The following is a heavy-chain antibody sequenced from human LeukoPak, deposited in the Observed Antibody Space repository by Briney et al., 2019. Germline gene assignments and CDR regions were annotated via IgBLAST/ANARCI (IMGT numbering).Heavy chain of an antibody. CDR3: AHNYIAAAGARWFDP. J-gene: IGHJ5*02. D-gene: IGHD6-13*01. CDR1: GFSLSTSGVG. CDR2: IYWDDDK. V-gene: IGHV2-5*02. Sequence: SGPTLVNPTQTLTLTCTFSGFSLSTSGVGVGWIRQPPGKALEWLALIYWDDDKRYSPSLKSRLTITMDTSKNQVVLTMTNMDPVDTATYYCAHNYIAAAGARWFDPWGQGTLVTVSS.